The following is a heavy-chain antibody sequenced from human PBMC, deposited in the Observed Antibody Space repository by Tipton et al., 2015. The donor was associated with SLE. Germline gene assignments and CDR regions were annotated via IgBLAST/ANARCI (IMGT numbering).Heavy chain of an antibody. V-gene: IGHV3-48*03. CDR3: ARARDYDSSGYYYPGEGYGMDV. Sequence: GSLRLSCAASGFTFSSYEMNWVRQAPGKGLEWVSYISSSGSTIYYADSVKGRFTISRDNAKNSLYLQMNSLRAEDTAVYYCARARDYDSSGYYYPGEGYGMDVWGQGTTVTVSS. CDR2: ISSSGSTI. CDR1: GFTFSSYE. D-gene: IGHD3-22*01. J-gene: IGHJ6*02.